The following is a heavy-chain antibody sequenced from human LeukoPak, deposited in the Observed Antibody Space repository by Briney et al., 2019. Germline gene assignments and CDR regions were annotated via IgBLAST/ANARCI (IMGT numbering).Heavy chain of an antibody. CDR2: IYHSGNT. D-gene: IGHD3-22*01. CDR3: ARGSRITMIVVVRSHAFDI. V-gene: IGHV4-38-2*02. CDR1: GYSIRSGYY. Sequence: PSETLSLTCTVSGYSIRSGYYWGWIRQAPGKGLEWIGSIYHSGNTYYNPSLKSRVTISVDTSKNQFSLKLSSVTAADTAVYYCARGSRITMIVVVRSHAFDIWGQGTMVTVSS. J-gene: IGHJ3*02.